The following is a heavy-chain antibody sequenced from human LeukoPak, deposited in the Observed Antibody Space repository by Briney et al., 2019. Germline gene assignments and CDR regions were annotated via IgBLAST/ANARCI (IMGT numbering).Heavy chain of an antibody. Sequence: SETLSLTCTVSGGSISSSSYYWGWIRQPPGKGLEWIGEINHSGSTNYNPSLKSRVTISVDTSKNQFSLKLSSVTAADTAVYYCARLVAYGGTRYYYMDVWGKGTTVTISS. D-gene: IGHD4-23*01. V-gene: IGHV4-39*07. CDR3: ARLVAYGGTRYYYMDV. CDR1: GGSISSSSYY. J-gene: IGHJ6*03. CDR2: INHSGST.